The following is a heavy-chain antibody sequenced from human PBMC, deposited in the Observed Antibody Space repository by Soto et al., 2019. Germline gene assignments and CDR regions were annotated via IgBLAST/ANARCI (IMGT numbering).Heavy chain of an antibody. Sequence: PGESLKISCKGSGYRFTSYWIGWVRQMPGKGLEWMGIIYPGDSDIRYSPSFQGQVTISADKSISTAYLQWSSLKASDTAMYYCARGGTGDYYYYAMDVWGQGTTVTVSS. CDR1: GYRFTSYW. D-gene: IGHD1-26*01. CDR2: IYPGDSDI. V-gene: IGHV5-51*01. CDR3: ARGGTGDYYYYAMDV. J-gene: IGHJ6*02.